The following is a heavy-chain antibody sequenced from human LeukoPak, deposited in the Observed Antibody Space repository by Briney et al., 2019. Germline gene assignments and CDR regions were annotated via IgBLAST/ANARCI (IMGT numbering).Heavy chain of an antibody. CDR1: GGSFSSYY. V-gene: IGHV4-34*01. CDR2: INHSGST. D-gene: IGHD2-15*01. CDR3: ARAPMGYCSGGSCFGMDV. J-gene: IGHJ6*02. Sequence: SETLSLTCAVYGGSFSSYYWSWIRQPPGKGLEWIGEINHSGSTNYNPSLKSRVTISVDTSKNQFSLKLSSVTAADTAVYYCARAPMGYCSGGSCFGMDVWGQGTTVTVSS.